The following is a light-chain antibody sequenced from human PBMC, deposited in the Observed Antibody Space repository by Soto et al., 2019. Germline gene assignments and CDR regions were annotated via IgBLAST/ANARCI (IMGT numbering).Light chain of an antibody. CDR2: AAS. J-gene: IGKJ4*01. Sequence: AIRMTQSPSSLSASTGARVPITCRASQGISSYLAWYQQQPGKAPQLLIYAASTLQSGVPSRFSGSGSGTDFTLTISCLQSEDFATYYCQQYYSYPLTFGGGTKVDIK. CDR1: QGISSY. CDR3: QQYYSYPLT. V-gene: IGKV1-8*01.